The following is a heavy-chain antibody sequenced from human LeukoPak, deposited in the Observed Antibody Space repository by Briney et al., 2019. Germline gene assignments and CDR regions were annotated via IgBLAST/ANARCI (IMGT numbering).Heavy chain of an antibody. CDR3: AGIAVAGTVKVFDY. D-gene: IGHD6-19*01. J-gene: IGHJ4*02. V-gene: IGHV4-4*07. CDR2: IYTSGST. Sequence: SETLSLTCTVSGGSISSYYWSWIRQPAGKGLEWIGRIYTSGSTNYNPSLKSRVTMSVDTSKNQFSLKLSSVTAADTAVCYCAGIAVAGTVKVFDYWGQGTLVTVSS. CDR1: GGSISSYY.